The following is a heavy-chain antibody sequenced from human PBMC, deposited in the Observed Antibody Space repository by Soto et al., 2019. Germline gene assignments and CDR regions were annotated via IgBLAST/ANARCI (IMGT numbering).Heavy chain of an antibody. CDR3: ARLRPLLSLGFRNYGRFDY. CDR2: IYYSGST. Sequence: PSETLSLTCTVSGGSISSGGYYWSWIRQHPGKGLEWIGYIYYSGSTYYNPSLKSRVTISVDTSKNQFSLKLSSVTAADTAVYYCARLRPLLSLGFRNYGRFDYWGQGTLVTVSS. CDR1: GGSISSGGYY. J-gene: IGHJ4*02. V-gene: IGHV4-31*03. D-gene: IGHD4-4*01.